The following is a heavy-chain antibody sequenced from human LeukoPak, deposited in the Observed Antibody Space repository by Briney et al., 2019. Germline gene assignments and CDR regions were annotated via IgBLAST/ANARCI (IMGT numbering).Heavy chain of an antibody. CDR1: GGSFSGYY. J-gene: IGHJ5*02. Sequence: PSETLSLTCAVYGGSFSGYYWSWIRQPPGKGLEWIGEINHSGSTNYNPSLKSRVTISVDTSKNQFSLKLSSVTAADTAVYYCARRGGITMVRGHHRFDPWGQGTLVTVSS. CDR3: ARRGGITMVRGHHRFDP. V-gene: IGHV4-34*01. D-gene: IGHD3-10*01. CDR2: INHSGST.